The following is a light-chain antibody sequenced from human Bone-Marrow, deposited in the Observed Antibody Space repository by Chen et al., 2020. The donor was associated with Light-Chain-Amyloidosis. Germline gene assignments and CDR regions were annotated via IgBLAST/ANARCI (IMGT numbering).Light chain of an antibody. Sequence: EIVLTQSPATLSLSPGKRATLSCMASQGVSSYLAWYQQKPGQAPRLLISDASTRATGMPARFSGSGSGTDFTLTISSLEPEDFAVYYCQQRSNWPWTFGQGTKVEIK. CDR2: DAS. J-gene: IGKJ1*01. CDR3: QQRSNWPWT. CDR1: QGVSSY. V-gene: IGKV3-11*01.